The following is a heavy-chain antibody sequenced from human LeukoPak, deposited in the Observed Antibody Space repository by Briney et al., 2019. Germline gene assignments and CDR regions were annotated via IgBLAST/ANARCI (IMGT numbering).Heavy chain of an antibody. CDR3: ARGADIVVVPASDYFDY. CDR1: GGSISSSSYY. CDR2: IYYSGNT. D-gene: IGHD2-2*01. Sequence: PSETLSLTCTVSGGSISSSSYYWAWIRQPPGKGLELIGSIYYSGNTYYKSSLKSRVTISVDTSKNQFSLKLSSVTAADTAVYYCARGADIVVVPASDYFDYWGQGTLVTVSS. J-gene: IGHJ4*02. V-gene: IGHV4-39*07.